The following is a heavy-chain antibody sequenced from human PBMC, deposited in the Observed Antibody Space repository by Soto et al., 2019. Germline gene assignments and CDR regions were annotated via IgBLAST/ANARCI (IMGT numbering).Heavy chain of an antibody. CDR3: ARGYYYGSGSQPNNWFDP. J-gene: IGHJ5*02. D-gene: IGHD3-10*01. Sequence: SETLSLTCTVSGGSISSGGYYWSWIRQHPGKGLEWIGYIYYSGSTYYNPSLKSRVTISVDTSKNQFSLKLSSVTAADTAVYYCARGYYYGSGSQPNNWFDPWGQGTLVTVSS. CDR2: IYYSGST. V-gene: IGHV4-31*03. CDR1: GGSISSGGYY.